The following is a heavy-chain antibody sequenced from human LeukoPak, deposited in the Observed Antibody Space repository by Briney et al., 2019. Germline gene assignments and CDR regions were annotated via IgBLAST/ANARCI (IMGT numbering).Heavy chain of an antibody. Sequence: GASVKVSCKASGYTFTGYYMHWVRQAPGQGLEWMGWINPTSGATNYAQNFQGRVTMTRDTSISTAYMDLSRLRSDDTAVYYCARSQTGTYSQPPDYWGQRTLVTVSS. CDR2: INPTSGAT. D-gene: IGHD1-26*01. CDR1: GYTFTGYY. CDR3: ARSQTGTYSQPPDY. V-gene: IGHV1-2*02. J-gene: IGHJ4*02.